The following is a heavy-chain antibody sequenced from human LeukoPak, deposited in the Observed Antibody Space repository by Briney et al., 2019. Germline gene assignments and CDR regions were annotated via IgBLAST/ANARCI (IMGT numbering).Heavy chain of an antibody. Sequence: PGGSLRLSCAASGFTFSSYEMNWVRQAPGKGLEWVSYIISSGTTIHYADSVKGRFTISRDNAKNSVYLQMNSLRVEDTAVYYCPRVRYQTADYWGQGTLVTVSS. CDR3: PRVRYQTADY. D-gene: IGHD3-16*02. J-gene: IGHJ4*02. CDR1: GFTFSSYE. CDR2: IISSGTTI. V-gene: IGHV3-48*03.